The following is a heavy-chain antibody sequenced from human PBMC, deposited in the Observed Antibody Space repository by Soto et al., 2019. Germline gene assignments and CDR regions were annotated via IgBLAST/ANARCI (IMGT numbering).Heavy chain of an antibody. V-gene: IGHV4-31*03. J-gene: IGHJ5*02. CDR1: GGSITSGGYY. CDR2: IFYTGTT. CDR3: ARDTPLFGVALQTGFDP. D-gene: IGHD3-3*01. Sequence: SETLSLTCTVSGGSITSGGYYWNWIRQHPGKGLEWIGYIFYTGTTRYNSALQSRVSISVDSTKTHFSLKLTSVTAADTAVYYCARDTPLFGVALQTGFDPWGQGTLVTVSS.